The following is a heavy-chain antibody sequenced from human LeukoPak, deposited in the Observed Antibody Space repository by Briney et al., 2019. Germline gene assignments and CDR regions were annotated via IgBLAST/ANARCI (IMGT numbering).Heavy chain of an antibody. CDR1: GFTFDDYW. J-gene: IGHJ4*02. CDR2: INQDGSEK. V-gene: IGHV3-7*01. D-gene: IGHD4-17*01. Sequence: GGSLRLSCGASGFTFDDYWMSWVRQAPGQGLEWVANINQDGSEKYYLDSAKGRFTISRDNARNSLYLQVNSLRAEDTAVYYCARGASAHGDYFVYWGQGTLVTVSS. CDR3: ARGASAHGDYFVY.